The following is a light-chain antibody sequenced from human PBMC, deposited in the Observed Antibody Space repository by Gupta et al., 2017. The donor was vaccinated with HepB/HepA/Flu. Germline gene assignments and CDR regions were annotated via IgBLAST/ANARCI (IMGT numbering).Light chain of an antibody. Sequence: DSVGTHFQLSQPVTTGEPASISCRSSQSLLNSNGYHYLDWYVQKPGQSPQLLISVVSLRASGVPDRFSGSGSGTDFTLTISRVEAEDVGIYYCRQGLHPPRTFGGGTKVEIK. CDR1: QSLLNSNGYHY. CDR3: RQGLHPPRT. J-gene: IGKJ4*01. V-gene: IGKV2-28*01. CDR2: VVS.